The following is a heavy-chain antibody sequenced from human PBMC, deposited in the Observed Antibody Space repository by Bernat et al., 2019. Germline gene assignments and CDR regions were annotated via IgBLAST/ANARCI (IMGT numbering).Heavy chain of an antibody. J-gene: IGHJ4*02. D-gene: IGHD4-17*01. Sequence: QVQLQESGPGLVKPSETLSLTCTVSGGSISDYYWIWIRQPPGKGLEWIGYIYYSGVTNYNPSLKSRVTLSVDTSRYHFSLKLSSVTAADTAGYYCARGTTVTTPEYWGQGTLVTVSS. V-gene: IGHV4-59*01. CDR3: ARGTTVTTPEY. CDR2: IYYSGVT. CDR1: GGSISDYY.